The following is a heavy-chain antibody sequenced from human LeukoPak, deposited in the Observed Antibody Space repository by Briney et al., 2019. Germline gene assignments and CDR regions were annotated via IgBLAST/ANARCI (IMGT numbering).Heavy chain of an antibody. CDR1: GYSFTSYW. J-gene: IGHJ5*02. CDR2: IYPGDSDT. V-gene: IGHV5-51*01. CDR3: ARHLSWRVVPAAMYFDNWFDP. Sequence: GESLKISCKGSGYSFTSYWIGWVRQMPGKGLEWMGIIYPGDSDTRYSPSFQGQVTISADKSISTAYLQWSSLKASDTAMYYCARHLSWRVVPAAMYFDNWFDPWGQGTLVTVSS. D-gene: IGHD2-2*01.